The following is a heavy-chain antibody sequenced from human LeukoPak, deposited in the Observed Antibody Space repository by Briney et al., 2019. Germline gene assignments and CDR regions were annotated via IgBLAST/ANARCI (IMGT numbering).Heavy chain of an antibody. D-gene: IGHD6-19*01. Sequence: GGSLRLSCAASGFTFSSYSMNWVRQAPGKGLEWVSAISGSGGSTYYADSVKGRFTISRDNSKNTLYLQMNSLRAEDTAVYYCAKLGGSSIAVANWGQGTLVTVSS. CDR1: GFTFSSYS. CDR3: AKLGGSSIAVAN. V-gene: IGHV3-23*01. CDR2: ISGSGGST. J-gene: IGHJ4*02.